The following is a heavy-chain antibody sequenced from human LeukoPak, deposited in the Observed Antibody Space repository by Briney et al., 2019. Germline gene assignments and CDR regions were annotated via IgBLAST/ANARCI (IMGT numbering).Heavy chain of an antibody. D-gene: IGHD2-21*02. CDR3: ARYQTASMSGFDY. J-gene: IGHJ4*02. CDR1: GGSISGYY. V-gene: IGHV4-59*01. CDR2: IYYSGST. Sequence: SETLSLTCTVSGGSISGYYWSWVRQPPGKGLEWIGYIYYSGSTNYNPSLKSRVTISVDTSKNQFSLNLSSVTAADTAVYYCARYQTASMSGFDYWGQGTLVTVFS.